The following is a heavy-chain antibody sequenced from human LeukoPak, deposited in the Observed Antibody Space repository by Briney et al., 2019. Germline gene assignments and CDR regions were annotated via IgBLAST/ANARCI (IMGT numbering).Heavy chain of an antibody. D-gene: IGHD5-12*01. V-gene: IGHV4-61*02. J-gene: IGHJ4*02. CDR2: IYTSGST. Sequence: PSQTLSLTCTVSGGSISSGSYYWRWLRQPAGKGLEWIGRIYTSGSTNYNPSLKSRVTTSVDTSKNQFSLKLSSVTAADTAVYYCARATGGGYGLFDYWGQGTLVTVSS. CDR3: ARATGGGYGLFDY. CDR1: GGSISSGSYY.